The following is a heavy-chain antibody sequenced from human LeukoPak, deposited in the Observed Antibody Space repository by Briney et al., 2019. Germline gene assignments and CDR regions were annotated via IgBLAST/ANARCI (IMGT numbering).Heavy chain of an antibody. CDR1: GFTFSSYT. V-gene: IGHV3-21*01. D-gene: IGHD4-11*01. J-gene: IGHJ4*02. CDR2: ISSISSYI. CDR3: ARGPTVIDY. Sequence: GGSLRLSCAASGFTFSSYTMNWVRQAPGKGLEWVSSISSISSYIYYADSVKGRFTISRDNAKNSLYLQMNSLRAEDTAVYYCARGPTVIDYWGQGTLVTVSS.